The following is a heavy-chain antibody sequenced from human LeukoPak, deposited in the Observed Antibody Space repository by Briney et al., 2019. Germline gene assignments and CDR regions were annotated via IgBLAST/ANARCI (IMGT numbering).Heavy chain of an antibody. Sequence: GGSLRLSCAASGFTFGSYAMSWVRQAPGKGLEWVSAISGSGGSTYYADSVKGLFTSSRDNSTNTPYLQMNSLRAEDTAVYYCAKDIYGDHYYFDYWGQGTLVTVSS. D-gene: IGHD4-17*01. J-gene: IGHJ4*02. CDR3: AKDIYGDHYYFDY. CDR2: ISGSGGST. V-gene: IGHV3-23*01. CDR1: GFTFGSYA.